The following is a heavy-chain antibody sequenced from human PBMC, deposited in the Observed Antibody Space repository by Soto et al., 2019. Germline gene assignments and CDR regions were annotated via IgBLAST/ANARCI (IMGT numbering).Heavy chain of an antibody. CDR2: IKKDGSEK. V-gene: IGHV3-7*01. CDR3: ARRAAVVGLDY. Sequence: EVQLVESGGGFVQPGGSLRLSCSASEFSFSDYWMTWVRQAPGKGLEWVASIKKDGSEKSYVDSVKGRFTISRDNAKNSLSPHMSSLRDEDTAVYYCARRAAVVGLDYWGQGALVTVSS. D-gene: IGHD6-13*01. CDR1: EFSFSDYW. J-gene: IGHJ4*02.